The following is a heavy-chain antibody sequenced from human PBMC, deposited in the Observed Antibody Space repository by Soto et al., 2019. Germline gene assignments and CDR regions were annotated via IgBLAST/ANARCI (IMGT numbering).Heavy chain of an antibody. V-gene: IGHV3-74*01. CDR2: INSDGSST. D-gene: IGHD3-10*01. CDR1: GFTFSSYW. Sequence: GGSLRLSCAASGFTFSSYWMHWVRQAPGKGLVWVSRINSDGSSTSYADSVKGRFTISGDNAKNTLYLQMNSLRAEDTAVYYCARAYGSGSYYIARSYYYMDVWGKGTTVTVSS. J-gene: IGHJ6*03. CDR3: ARAYGSGSYYIARSYYYMDV.